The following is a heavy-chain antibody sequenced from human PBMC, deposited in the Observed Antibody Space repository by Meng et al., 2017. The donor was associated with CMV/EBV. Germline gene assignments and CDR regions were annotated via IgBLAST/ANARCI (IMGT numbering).Heavy chain of an antibody. V-gene: IGHV1-69*05. J-gene: IGHJ3*02. CDR3: ARVYQLLSAFDI. CDR1: GGTFSSYA. Sequence: SVKVSCKASGGTFSSYAISWVRQAPGQGPEWMGGIIPIFGTANYAQKFQGRVTITTDESTSTAYMELSSLRSEDTAVYYCARVYQLLSAFDIWGQGTMVTVSS. D-gene: IGHD2-2*01. CDR2: IIPIFGTA.